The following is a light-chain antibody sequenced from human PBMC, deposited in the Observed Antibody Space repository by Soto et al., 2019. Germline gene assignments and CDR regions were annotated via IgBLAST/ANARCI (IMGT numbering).Light chain of an antibody. CDR3: QQSNSYSGFT. J-gene: IGKJ2*01. Sequence: DIQMTQSPSTLSASLGDRVTITCRASQSISSWLAWYQQKPGKAPNLLIYKASSLQSGVPSRFSGSGSETEFTLPISSLQPDDFATYYCQQSNSYSGFTFGQGTKLEIK. CDR2: KAS. V-gene: IGKV1-5*03. CDR1: QSISSW.